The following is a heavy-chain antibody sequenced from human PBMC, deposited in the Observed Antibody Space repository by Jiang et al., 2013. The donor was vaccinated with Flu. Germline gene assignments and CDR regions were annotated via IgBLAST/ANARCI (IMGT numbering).Heavy chain of an antibody. CDR3: ARIYASYYFDY. D-gene: IGHD2/OR15-2a*01. Sequence: QPGKSLRLSCTASGFTFGSYGIQWVRQAPGKGLEWVAGISYDGREKYYGDSVKGRFTISRDNSKNTLYLQMNSLRAEDTAVYYCARIYASYYFDYWGQGTLVTVSS. V-gene: IGHV3-33*05. J-gene: IGHJ4*02. CDR1: GFTFGSYG. CDR2: ISYDGREK.